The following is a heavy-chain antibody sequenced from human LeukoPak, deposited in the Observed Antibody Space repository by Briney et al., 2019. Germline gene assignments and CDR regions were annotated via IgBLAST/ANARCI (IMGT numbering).Heavy chain of an antibody. J-gene: IGHJ4*02. CDR2: ISTYNGNT. CDR3: ARDFTGGNYFNDY. Sequence: PWASVKVSCKASGYTFSSYGISWVRQAPGLGLEWMGWISTYNGNTNYAQNLQGRVTMTTDTCTSTAYMELRSLRSDDTAVYYCARDFTGGNYFNDYWGQGTLVTVSS. D-gene: IGHD1-26*01. CDR1: GYTFSSYG. V-gene: IGHV1-18*04.